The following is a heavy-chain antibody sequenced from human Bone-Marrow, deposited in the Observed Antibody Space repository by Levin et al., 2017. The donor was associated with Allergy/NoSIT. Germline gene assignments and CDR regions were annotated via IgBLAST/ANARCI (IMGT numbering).Heavy chain of an antibody. V-gene: IGHV3-48*03. Sequence: LSLTCAASGFTFSDYNMNWVRQAPGKGLEWLSYISTRGTTTYYADSAKGRFTISRDNAKNSLFLQMNSLRAEDTAVYYCARLNPRGSSGPINYADYWGQGSLVTVSS. CDR3: ARLNPRGSSGPINYADY. J-gene: IGHJ4*02. D-gene: IGHD5-24*01. CDR2: ISTRGTTT. CDR1: GFTFSDYN.